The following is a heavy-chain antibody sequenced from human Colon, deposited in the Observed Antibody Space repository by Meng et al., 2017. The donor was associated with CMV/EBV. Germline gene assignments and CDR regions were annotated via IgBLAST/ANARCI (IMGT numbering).Heavy chain of an antibody. CDR2: INHSGST. CDR1: GGSFSGYY. V-gene: IGHV4-34*01. Sequence: VDGGSFSGYYWSWIRQPPGKGLEWIGEINHSGSTNYNPSLKSRVTISVDTSKNQFSLKLSSVTAADTAVYYCARRGYCSSTRCWFDPWGQGTLVTVSS. J-gene: IGHJ5*02. CDR3: ARRGYCSSTRCWFDP. D-gene: IGHD2-2*01.